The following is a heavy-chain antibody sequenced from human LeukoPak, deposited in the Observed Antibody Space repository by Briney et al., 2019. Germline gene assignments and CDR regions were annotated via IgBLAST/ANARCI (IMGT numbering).Heavy chain of an antibody. CDR1: GYTFTSYY. CDR3: ARGGHPSTYENWFDP. CDR2: INPSGGST. D-gene: IGHD2-2*01. V-gene: IGHV1-46*01. J-gene: IGHJ5*02. Sequence: APVKVSCKASGYTFTSYYMHWVRQAPGQRLEWMGIINPSGGSTSYAQKFQGRVTMTRDTSTSTVYMELSSLRSEDTAVYYCARGGHPSTYENWFDPWGQGTLVTVSS.